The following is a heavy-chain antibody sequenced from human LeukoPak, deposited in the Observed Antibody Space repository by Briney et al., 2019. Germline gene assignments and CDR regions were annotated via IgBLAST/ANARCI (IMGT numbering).Heavy chain of an antibody. Sequence: SETLSLTCTVSGGPISSHYWSWIRQPPGKGLEWIGYIYYSGSTNYNPSLKSRVTISVDTSKNQFSLKLSSVTAADTAVYYCARVGRRGDYYYYYMDVWGKGTTVTVSS. J-gene: IGHJ6*03. CDR3: ARVGRRGDYYYYYMDV. CDR2: IYYSGST. D-gene: IGHD1-14*01. CDR1: GGPISSHY. V-gene: IGHV4-59*11.